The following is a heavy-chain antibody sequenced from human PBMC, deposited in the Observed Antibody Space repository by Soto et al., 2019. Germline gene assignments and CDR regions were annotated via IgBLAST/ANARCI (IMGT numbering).Heavy chain of an antibody. Sequence: SETLSLTCSVSGGSISSRESYWGWIRHPPGKGLEWIGTIYFSGSTYYNPSLKSRVTMSVDTSKNQFSLKLSSVTAADTAVYYCARHWGRGAAGTCYNWGQGTLVTVS. CDR1: GGSISSRESY. V-gene: IGHV4-39*01. CDR3: ARHWGRGAAGTCYN. D-gene: IGHD6-13*01. CDR2: IYFSGST. J-gene: IGHJ4*02.